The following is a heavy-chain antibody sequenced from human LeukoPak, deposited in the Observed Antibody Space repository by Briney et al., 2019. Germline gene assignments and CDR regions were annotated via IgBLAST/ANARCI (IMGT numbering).Heavy chain of an antibody. CDR1: GFTFSNSW. D-gene: IGHD6-13*01. CDR3: AREGAAAADY. J-gene: IGHJ4*02. CDR2: INRDGSTT. Sequence: GGSLRLPCAASGFTFSNSWMNWVRQAPGKGLVWVSRINRDGSTTTHAESVKGRFTISRDNAKNTLYLQMNSLRAEDTAVYFCAREGAAAADYWGQGTLVTVSS. V-gene: IGHV3-74*01.